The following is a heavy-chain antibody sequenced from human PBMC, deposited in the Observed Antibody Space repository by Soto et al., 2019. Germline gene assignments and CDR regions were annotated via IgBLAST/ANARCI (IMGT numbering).Heavy chain of an antibody. CDR2: IYASGSP. J-gene: IGHJ4*02. Sequence: SETLSLTCTISGGSISVYYWSWVRQPPGHELEWIGYIYASGSPYYNPSPRSRVTISADTSKNQISLKLTSPTAADTAVYYCARGVGSSPPRYWGRGALVTVSS. V-gene: IGHV4-59*01. D-gene: IGHD1-26*01. CDR3: ARGVGSSPPRY. CDR1: GGSISVYY.